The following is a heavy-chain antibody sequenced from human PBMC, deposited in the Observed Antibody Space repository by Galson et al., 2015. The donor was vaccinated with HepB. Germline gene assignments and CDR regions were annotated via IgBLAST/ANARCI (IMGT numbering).Heavy chain of an antibody. D-gene: IGHD2-2*01. CDR2: INPSGDST. Sequence: SVKVSCKASGDTFTNSYIHWVRQAPGQRFEWMGLINPSGDSTNYAQKFQGRVTMTRDTSTSTDYMELSSLRSEDTAVYYCAREGMVPATMPFHYFDYWGQGTLVTVSS. J-gene: IGHJ4*02. CDR1: GDTFTNSY. V-gene: IGHV1-46*01. CDR3: AREGMVPATMPFHYFDY.